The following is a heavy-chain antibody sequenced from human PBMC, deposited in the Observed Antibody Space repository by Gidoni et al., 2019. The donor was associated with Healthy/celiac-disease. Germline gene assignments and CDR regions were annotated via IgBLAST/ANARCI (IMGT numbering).Heavy chain of an antibody. V-gene: IGHV3-49*03. D-gene: IGHD3-22*01. CDR3: TRDLTNNYYDSSGYPTDFDY. CDR2: IRSKAYGGTT. J-gene: IGHJ4*02. Sequence: EVQLVESGGGLVQPGRSLRLSCTASGFTFGDYAMSWFRQAPGKGLEWVGFIRSKAYGGTTEYAASVKGRFTISIDDSKSIAYLQMNSLKTEDTAVYYCTRDLTNNYYDSSGYPTDFDYWGQGTLVTVSS. CDR1: GFTFGDYA.